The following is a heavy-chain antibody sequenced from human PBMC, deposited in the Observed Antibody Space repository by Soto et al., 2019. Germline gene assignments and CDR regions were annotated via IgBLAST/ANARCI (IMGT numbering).Heavy chain of an antibody. V-gene: IGHV4-39*01. CDR3: ARHVLTAYIVYYFDY. J-gene: IGHJ4*02. CDR2: IYYSGST. D-gene: IGHD3-16*01. Sequence: SETLSLTCTVSAGSISSPHDYWGWIRQPPGRGLEWIGSIYYSGSTYYNPSLKSRITISVDTSKNQFSLKLSSVTAADTAVYYCARHVLTAYIVYYFDYWGQGTLVTVSS. CDR1: AGSISSPHDY.